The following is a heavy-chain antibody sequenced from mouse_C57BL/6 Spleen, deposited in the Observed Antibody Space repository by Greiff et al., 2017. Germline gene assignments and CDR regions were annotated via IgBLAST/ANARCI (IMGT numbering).Heavy chain of an antibody. CDR2: IAPNSGGT. J-gene: IGHJ3*01. CDR1: GYTFTSYW. Sequence: VQLQQPGAELVKPGASVKLSCKASGYTFTSYWVHWVKQRPGRGLEWIGRIAPNSGGTRYNEKFKSKATLTVDKPSSTAYMQLSSLTSEDSAGYYGARGDVFAYWGQGTLVAVSA. CDR3: ARGDVFAY. V-gene: IGHV1-72*01. D-gene: IGHD3-3*01.